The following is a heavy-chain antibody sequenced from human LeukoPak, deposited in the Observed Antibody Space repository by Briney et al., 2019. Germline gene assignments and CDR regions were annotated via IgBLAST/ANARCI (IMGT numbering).Heavy chain of an antibody. Sequence: SEPLSLTCTVSGGSISSSNWWSWVRQPPGKGLEWIGEIYHSGSTNYNPSLKSRVTISVDKSKNQFSLKLSSVTAADTAVYYCASNLAVAGTYWALVRHYYIDYWGQGTLVTVSS. CDR3: ASNLAVAGTYWALVRHYYIDY. CDR1: GGSISSSNW. V-gene: IGHV4-4*02. CDR2: IYHSGST. D-gene: IGHD6-19*01. J-gene: IGHJ4*02.